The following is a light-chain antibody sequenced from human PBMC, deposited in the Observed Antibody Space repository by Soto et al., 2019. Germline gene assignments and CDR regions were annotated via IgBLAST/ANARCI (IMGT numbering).Light chain of an antibody. J-gene: IGLJ2*01. V-gene: IGLV2-14*03. CDR1: SSDVGGYNY. Sequence: QSVLTQPASVSGSPGQSIAISCTGTSSDVGGYNYVSWYQQHPGKAPKLIIYDVSYRPSGVSDRFSGSKSGNTASLTISGLQDEDEADYYCSSYTSSSTVVFGGGTKLTVL. CDR2: DVS. CDR3: SSYTSSSTVV.